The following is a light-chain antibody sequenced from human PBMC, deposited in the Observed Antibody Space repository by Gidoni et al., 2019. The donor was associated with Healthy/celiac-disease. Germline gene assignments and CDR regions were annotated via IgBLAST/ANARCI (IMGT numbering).Light chain of an antibody. Sequence: QSALTQPASVSGAPGQSITISCTGTSSGVGGYHYVSWYQQHPGKAPKLMIYEVSNRPSGVCNRFYGSRCGQPASLTISGLQGEDEADYYCSSYTSSSARVFGGGTKLTVL. V-gene: IGLV2-14*01. CDR3: SSYTSSSARV. CDR2: EVS. CDR1: SSGVGGYHY. J-gene: IGLJ3*02.